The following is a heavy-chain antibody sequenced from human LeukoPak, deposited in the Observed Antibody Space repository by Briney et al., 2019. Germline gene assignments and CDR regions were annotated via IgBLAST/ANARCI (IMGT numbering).Heavy chain of an antibody. Sequence: GGSLRLSCVASGFTFSSDSMNWVRQAPGKGIEWVSYIDSTGRYIYYADSVKGRFTISRDNAKNSLYLRMNSLRVEDTAVYYCARDTSGSYSITYFDSWGQGTLVTVSS. CDR1: GFTFSSDS. D-gene: IGHD3-10*01. J-gene: IGHJ4*02. V-gene: IGHV3-21*01. CDR2: IDSTGRYI. CDR3: ARDTSGSYSITYFDS.